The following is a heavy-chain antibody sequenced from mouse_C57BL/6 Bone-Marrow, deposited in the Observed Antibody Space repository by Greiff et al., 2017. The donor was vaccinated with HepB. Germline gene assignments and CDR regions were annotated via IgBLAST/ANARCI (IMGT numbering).Heavy chain of an antibody. CDR1: GYTFTDYY. CDR3: ARREARGFDY. Sequence: QVQLQQSGPELVKPGASVKISCKASGYTFTDYYINWVKQRPGQGLEWIGWIFPGSGSTYYNEKFKGKATLTVDKSSRTAYMLLSSLTSEDSAVYFCARREARGFDYWGQGTTLTVSS. J-gene: IGHJ2*01. CDR2: IFPGSGST. V-gene: IGHV1-75*01.